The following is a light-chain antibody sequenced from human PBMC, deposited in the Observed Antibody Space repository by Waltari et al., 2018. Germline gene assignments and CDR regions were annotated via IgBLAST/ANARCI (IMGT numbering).Light chain of an antibody. CDR2: EVS. CDR1: ISDVGSFNL. V-gene: IGLV2-23*02. Sequence: QSALTQPASISGSPGQSITISCAGTISDVGSFNLFSWYPHHPGKAPKLMIFEVSQRPSGISDRFSGSKSGNTASLTISGLQAEDEANYYCCSYARSKVGLCGGGTK. CDR3: CSYARSKVGL. J-gene: IGLJ3*02.